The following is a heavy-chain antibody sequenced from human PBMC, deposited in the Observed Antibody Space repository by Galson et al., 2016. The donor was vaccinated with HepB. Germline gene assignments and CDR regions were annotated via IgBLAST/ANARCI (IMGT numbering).Heavy chain of an antibody. CDR3: AKRPYSYGWHYGMDV. CDR2: ITSGGTT. V-gene: IGHV3-53*05. CDR1: GFSVSQNY. Sequence: SLRLSCAVSGFSVSQNYMTWVRQAPGKGLEWVSGITSGGTTYYADPVKGRFTISRDNSKNILYLQMKSLRDEDTAVYYCAKRPYSYGWHYGMDVWGQRTTVTVSS. J-gene: IGHJ6*02. D-gene: IGHD5-18*01.